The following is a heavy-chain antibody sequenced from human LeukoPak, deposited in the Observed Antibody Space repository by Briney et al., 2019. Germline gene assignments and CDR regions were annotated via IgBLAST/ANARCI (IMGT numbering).Heavy chain of an antibody. CDR2: INPNSGDT. Sequence: ASVKVACKGSGFPFNGYYMHWVRQAPGQGLEWMGWINPNSGDTNYAQKFQGRVTMTRDTSISTAYMELSRLRSDDTAVYYCARDSVDVDSSSSREPFDYWGQGTLVTVSS. CDR1: GFPFNGYY. CDR3: ARDSVDVDSSSSREPFDY. V-gene: IGHV1-2*02. D-gene: IGHD6-6*01. J-gene: IGHJ4*02.